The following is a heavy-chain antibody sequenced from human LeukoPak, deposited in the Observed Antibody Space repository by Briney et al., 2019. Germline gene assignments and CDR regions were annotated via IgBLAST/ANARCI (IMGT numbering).Heavy chain of an antibody. CDR3: AREGYYYDSSGYYSSNALDI. CDR2: ISGNGGRT. J-gene: IGHJ3*02. D-gene: IGHD3-22*01. Sequence: GGSLRLSCAASGFTFSSYAMSWVRQAPGKGLEWVSAISGNGGRTYYADSVKGRFTISRDNSKNTLYLQMNSLRAEDTAVYYCAREGYYYDSSGYYSSNALDIWGQGTMVTVSS. CDR1: GFTFSSYA. V-gene: IGHV3-23*01.